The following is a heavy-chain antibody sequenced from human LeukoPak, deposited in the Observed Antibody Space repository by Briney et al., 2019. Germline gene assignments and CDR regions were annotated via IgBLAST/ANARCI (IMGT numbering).Heavy chain of an antibody. CDR3: AREGRRASPGY. CDR1: GGSISSYY. Sequence: SETLSLTCTVSGGSISSYYWTWIRQPDREGLEWIGRITNSGGTNYNPSLKSRVTMSVDPSKNQFFLKLTSVTAADTAVYYCAREGRRASPGYWGQGTLVTVSS. J-gene: IGHJ4*02. V-gene: IGHV4-4*07. CDR2: ITNSGGT. D-gene: IGHD6-6*01.